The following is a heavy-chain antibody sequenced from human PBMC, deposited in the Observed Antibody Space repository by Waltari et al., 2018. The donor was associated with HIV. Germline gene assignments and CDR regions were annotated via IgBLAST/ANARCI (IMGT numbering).Heavy chain of an antibody. D-gene: IGHD3-22*01. Sequence: LEWLALIYWNDDKRYSPSLKSRLTITKDTSKNQVVLTMTNMDPVDTATYYCAHRRDSGRYYDSSGHQREDYFDYWGQGTLVTVSS. CDR3: AHRRDSGRYYDSSGHQREDYFDY. J-gene: IGHJ4*02. CDR2: IYWNDDK. V-gene: IGHV2-5*01.